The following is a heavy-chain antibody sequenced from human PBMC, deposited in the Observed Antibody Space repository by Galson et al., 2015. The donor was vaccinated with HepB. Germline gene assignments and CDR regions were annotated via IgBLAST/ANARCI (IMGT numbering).Heavy chain of an antibody. CDR3: ARRKRYYGSGSYSPAYDAFDI. CDR1: GYTFTGYY. Sequence: SVKVSCKASGYTFTGYYMHWVRQAPGQGLEWMGWINPNSGGTNYAQKFQGWVTMTRDTSISTAYMELSRLRSDDTAVYYCARRKRYYGSGSYSPAYDAFDIWGQGTMVTVSS. J-gene: IGHJ3*02. CDR2: INPNSGGT. D-gene: IGHD3-10*01. V-gene: IGHV1-2*04.